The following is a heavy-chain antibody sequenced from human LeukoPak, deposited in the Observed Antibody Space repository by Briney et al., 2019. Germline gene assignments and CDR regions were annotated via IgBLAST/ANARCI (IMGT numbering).Heavy chain of an antibody. Sequence: SQTLSLTCAISGDSVSSNSAAWNWIRQSPSRGLEWLGRTYYGSKWYNDYAVSVKSRITINPDTSKNQFSLQLNSVTPEDTAVYYCGRGGIAAAGTVLYYYYGMDVWGQGTTVTVSS. CDR3: GRGGIAAAGTVLYYYYGMDV. D-gene: IGHD6-13*01. V-gene: IGHV6-1*01. J-gene: IGHJ6*02. CDR2: TYYGSKWYN. CDR1: GDSVSSNSAA.